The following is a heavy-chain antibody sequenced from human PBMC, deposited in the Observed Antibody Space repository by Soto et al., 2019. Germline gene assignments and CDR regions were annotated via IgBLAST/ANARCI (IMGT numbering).Heavy chain of an antibody. D-gene: IGHD6-19*01. CDR1: GYTFTSYA. Sequence: VSCKASGYTFTSYAMHWVRQAPGQRLEWMGWINAGNGNTKYSQKFQGRVTITRDTSASTAYMELSSLRSEDTAVYYCARAASGYSSGWYGSVFDYWGQGTLVTVSS. CDR2: INAGNGNT. J-gene: IGHJ4*02. CDR3: ARAASGYSSGWYGSVFDY. V-gene: IGHV1-3*01.